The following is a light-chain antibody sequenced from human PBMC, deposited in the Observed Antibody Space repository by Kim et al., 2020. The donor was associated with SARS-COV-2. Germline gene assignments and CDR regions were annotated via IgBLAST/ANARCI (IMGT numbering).Light chain of an antibody. CDR3: QQSYNNSLT. V-gene: IGKV1-39*01. CDR1: QSINTH. Sequence: DIQMTQSPSSLSASVGDRVTISCRASQSINTHLNWYQQKPGKAPKALIYAASSLHSGVPSRFGGSGSGTDFTRTISSLQPEDFATYYCQQSYNNSLTFGGGTKVDIK. J-gene: IGKJ4*01. CDR2: AAS.